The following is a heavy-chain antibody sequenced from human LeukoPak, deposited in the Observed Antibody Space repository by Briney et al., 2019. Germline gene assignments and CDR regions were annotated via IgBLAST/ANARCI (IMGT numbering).Heavy chain of an antibody. CDR1: GGSISSYY. V-gene: IGHV4-39*01. Sequence: SETLSLTCTVSGGSISSYYWGWIRQPPGKGLEWIGSIYYTGNTYYNASLESRVTISIDTSKNQFSLKLTSVTAADTAVYYCAKQTGSGLFILPGGQGTLVTVSS. D-gene: IGHD3/OR15-3a*01. J-gene: IGHJ4*02. CDR2: IYYTGNT. CDR3: AKQTGSGLFILP.